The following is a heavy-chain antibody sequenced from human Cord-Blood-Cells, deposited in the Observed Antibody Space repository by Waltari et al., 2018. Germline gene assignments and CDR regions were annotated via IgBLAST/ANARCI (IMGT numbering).Heavy chain of an antibody. Sequence: EVQLLESGGGLVQPGGSLRLSCAASGFTFISYAMSWVRQAPGKGVGWVSAISGSGGSTYYADSDKGRFTVTRDNSKNTLYLQINSLRAEDTAVYYCSKAAGYFWSGYYFDYWGQGTLFTVSS. CDR1: GFTFISYA. V-gene: IGHV3-23*01. CDR3: SKAAGYFWSGYYFDY. D-gene: IGHD3-3*01. CDR2: ISGSGGST. J-gene: IGHJ4*02.